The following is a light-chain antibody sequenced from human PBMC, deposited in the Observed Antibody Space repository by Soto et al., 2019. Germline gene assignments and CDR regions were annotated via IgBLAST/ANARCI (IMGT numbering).Light chain of an antibody. Sequence: AIRMTQSPSSFSASTGDRVTITCRASQGISSYLAWYQQKPGKAPKLLIYAASTLQSGVPSRFSGSGSGTDFTLTISCLQYEDFATYYCQQYYSDPWTFGQGTKVEIK. J-gene: IGKJ1*01. CDR2: AAS. V-gene: IGKV1-8*01. CDR1: QGISSY. CDR3: QQYYSDPWT.